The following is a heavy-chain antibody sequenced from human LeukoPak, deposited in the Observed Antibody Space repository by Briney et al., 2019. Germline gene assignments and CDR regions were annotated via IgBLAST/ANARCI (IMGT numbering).Heavy chain of an antibody. CDR2: INANGRAT. V-gene: IGHV3-23*01. D-gene: IGHD2-15*01. CDR1: GFTFNIYA. Sequence: GGSLRLSCAASGFTFNIYAMSWFRQAPGRGLEWVSAINANGRATYYADSVKGRFTLSRDNSKSTLYLHMNSLNVDDTAVYYCAKQVAASEPGFDSWGQGTLVSVSS. J-gene: IGHJ4*02. CDR3: AKQVAASEPGFDS.